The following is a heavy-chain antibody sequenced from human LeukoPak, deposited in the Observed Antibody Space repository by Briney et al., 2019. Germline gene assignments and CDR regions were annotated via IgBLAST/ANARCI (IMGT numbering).Heavy chain of an antibody. CDR3: AKAGSIRLDY. V-gene: IGHV3-48*01. Sequence: PGGSLRLSCAASGFTFSSYSMMWVRQAPGKGLEWVSYISSSSTTIYYADSVKGRFTISRDNAKNSVYLQMNSLRAEDTAVYYCAKAGSIRLDYWGQGTLVTVSS. CDR2: ISSSSTTI. J-gene: IGHJ4*02. D-gene: IGHD1-26*01. CDR1: GFTFSSYS.